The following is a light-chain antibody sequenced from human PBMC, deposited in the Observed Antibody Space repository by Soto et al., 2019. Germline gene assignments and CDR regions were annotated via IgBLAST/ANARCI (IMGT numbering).Light chain of an antibody. Sequence: QSVLTQPASVSGSPGQSITISCAGTSSDVGGYNYVSWYQQHPGKAPKLMIYEVINRPSGVSNRFSGSKSGNTASLTISGLQAEDEADYYCSSYTSINNWVFGGGTKLTVL. CDR3: SSYTSINNWV. CDR1: SSDVGGYNY. CDR2: EVI. J-gene: IGLJ3*02. V-gene: IGLV2-14*01.